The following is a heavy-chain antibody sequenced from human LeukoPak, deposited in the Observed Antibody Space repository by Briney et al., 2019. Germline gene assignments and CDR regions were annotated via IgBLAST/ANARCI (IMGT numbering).Heavy chain of an antibody. Sequence: PSETLSLTCTVSGDSINNYYWNWIRQPLGRGLEWIGYIYYTGSTSYNPSLKSRVTISIDTSKNQFTLKLSSVTAADTAVYYCAGDQIGGDYWGQGTLVTVSS. V-gene: IGHV4-59*01. D-gene: IGHD2-15*01. J-gene: IGHJ4*02. CDR2: IYYTGST. CDR3: AGDQIGGDY. CDR1: GDSINNYY.